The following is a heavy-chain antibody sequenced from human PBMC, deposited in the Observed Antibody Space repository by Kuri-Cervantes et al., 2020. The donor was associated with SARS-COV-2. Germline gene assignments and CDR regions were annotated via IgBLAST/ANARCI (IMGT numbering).Heavy chain of an antibody. CDR1: GFTFSSYA. CDR3: AKRGGYSYGSPPDYYYYYYMDV. J-gene: IGHJ6*03. D-gene: IGHD5-18*01. V-gene: IGHV3-23*01. CDR2: ISGSGGST. Sequence: GESLKISCAASGFTFSSYAMSWVRQAPGKGLEWVSAISGSGGSTYYADSVKGRFTISRDNSKSTLYLQMNSLRAEDTAVYYCAKRGGYSYGSPPDYYYYYYMDVWGKGTTVTVSS.